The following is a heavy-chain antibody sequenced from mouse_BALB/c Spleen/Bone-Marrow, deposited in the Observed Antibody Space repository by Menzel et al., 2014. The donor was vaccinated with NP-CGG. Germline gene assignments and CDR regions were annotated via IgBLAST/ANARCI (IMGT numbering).Heavy chain of an antibody. CDR2: IDPSDSET. V-gene: IGHV1-69*02. CDR1: AYTFTSYW. Sequence: AQLQQSGAELVKPGAPVKLSCKASAYTFTSYWMNWVKQRPGRGLEWIGRIDPSDSETHYNQNFKDKATLTVDRSSSTAFIQLSSLTSEDSTVYYCAYGNYESYFFDYWGQGTTLTVSS. J-gene: IGHJ2*01. D-gene: IGHD2-1*01. CDR3: AYGNYESYFFDY.